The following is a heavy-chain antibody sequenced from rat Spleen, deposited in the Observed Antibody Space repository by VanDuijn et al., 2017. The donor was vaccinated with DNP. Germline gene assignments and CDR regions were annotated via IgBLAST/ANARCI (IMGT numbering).Heavy chain of an antibody. Sequence: EVKLVESGGGLVQPGRSLKLSCAASGFTFSNYYMAWVRQAPAKGLEWVATISYNGGTPYYRDSVKGRFTISRDNAKSTLYLQMDSLRSEDTATYYCARHRTIMPYYYAMDAWGQGASVTVSS. D-gene: IGHD1-12*01. CDR3: ARHRTIMPYYYAMDA. CDR2: ISYNGGTP. CDR1: GFTFSNYY. V-gene: IGHV5-29*01. J-gene: IGHJ4*01.